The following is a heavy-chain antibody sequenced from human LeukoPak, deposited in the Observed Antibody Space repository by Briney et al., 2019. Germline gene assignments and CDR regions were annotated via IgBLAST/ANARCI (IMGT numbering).Heavy chain of an antibody. Sequence: SETLSLTCTVSGGSISSYYWSWIRQPPGKGLEWIGYIYYSGSTNYNPSLKSRVTISVDTSKNQFSLKLSSVTAADTAVYYCARRRGRFGEREDTYKWFDPWGQGTLVTVSS. CDR2: IYYSGST. V-gene: IGHV4-59*01. CDR3: ARRRGRFGEREDTYKWFDP. J-gene: IGHJ5*02. CDR1: GGSISSYY. D-gene: IGHD3-10*01.